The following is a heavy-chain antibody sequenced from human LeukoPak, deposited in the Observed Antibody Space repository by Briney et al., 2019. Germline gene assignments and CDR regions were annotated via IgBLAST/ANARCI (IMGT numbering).Heavy chain of an antibody. V-gene: IGHV1-69*04. CDR3: ARVNTAGDAFDI. Sequence: SVKVSCKASGYTFTSYGISWVRQAPGQGLEWMGRIIPILGIANYAQKFQGRVTITADKSTSTAYMELSSLRSEDTAVYYCARVNTAGDAFDIWGQGTMVTVSS. CDR2: IIPILGIA. J-gene: IGHJ3*02. D-gene: IGHD5-18*01. CDR1: GYTFTSYG.